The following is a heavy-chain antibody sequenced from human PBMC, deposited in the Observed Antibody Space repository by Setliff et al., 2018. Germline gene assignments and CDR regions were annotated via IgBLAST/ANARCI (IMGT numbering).Heavy chain of an antibody. V-gene: IGHV3-11*04. Sequence: GGSLRLSCAASGFGFSYYYMSWVRQAPGKGLEWLSKISGDGTTIYYADSVRGRLTISRDNAKNSLFLQMNSLRAEDTALYYCARDGVFYAMDVWGRGTTVTVSS. CDR1: GFGFSYYY. J-gene: IGHJ6*02. CDR2: ISGDGTTI. CDR3: ARDGVFYAMDV. D-gene: IGHD3-10*01.